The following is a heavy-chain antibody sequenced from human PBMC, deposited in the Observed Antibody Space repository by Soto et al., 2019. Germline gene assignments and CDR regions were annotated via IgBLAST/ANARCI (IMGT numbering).Heavy chain of an antibody. D-gene: IGHD2-21*02. CDR1: GYTFTSYA. CDR2: INAGNGNT. CDR3: ARSILVVTALDY. Sequence: QVQLVQSGAEEKKPGASVKVSCKASGYTFTSYAMHWVRQAPGQRLEWMGWINAGNGNTKYSQKFQGRVTITRDTSARPPYMELSSLRSEDTAVYYCARSILVVTALDYWGQGTLVTVSS. V-gene: IGHV1-3*05. J-gene: IGHJ4*02.